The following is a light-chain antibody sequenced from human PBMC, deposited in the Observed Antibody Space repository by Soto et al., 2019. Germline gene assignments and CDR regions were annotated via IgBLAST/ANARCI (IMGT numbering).Light chain of an antibody. Sequence: IQMPQSPATLSVSQGEIATLSCRASQTIYSNVAWYQQRPGQAPRLLIYRASARGTGIPARFSGSGSGTDFTLTIGSLQSEDSAVYYCQQYSKLPWITFGQGRRLEI. CDR2: RAS. J-gene: IGKJ5*01. CDR1: QTIYSN. V-gene: IGKV3-15*01. CDR3: QQYSKLPWIT.